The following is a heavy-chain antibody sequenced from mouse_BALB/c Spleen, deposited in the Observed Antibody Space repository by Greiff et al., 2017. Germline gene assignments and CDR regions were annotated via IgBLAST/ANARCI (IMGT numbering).Heavy chain of an antibody. CDR3: ARWGKKYYYGSSYLLDY. Sequence: VQLQQSGPELVKPGASVKMSCKASGYTFTSYVMHWVKQKPGQGLEWIGYINPYNDGTKYNEKFKGKATLTSDKSSSTAYMELSSLTSEDSAVYYCARWGKKYYYGSSYLLDYWGQGTTLTVSS. V-gene: IGHV1-14*01. J-gene: IGHJ2*01. D-gene: IGHD1-1*01. CDR2: INPYNDGT. CDR1: GYTFTSYV.